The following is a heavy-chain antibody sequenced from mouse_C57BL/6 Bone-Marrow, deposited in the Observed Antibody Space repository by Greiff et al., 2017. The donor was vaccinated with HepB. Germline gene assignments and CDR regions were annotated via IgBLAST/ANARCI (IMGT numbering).Heavy chain of an antibody. J-gene: IGHJ3*01. CDR2: ISSGGDYI. Sequence: EVMLVESGEGLVKPGGSLKLSCAASGFTFSSYAMSWVRQTPEKRLEWVAYISSGGDYIYYADTVKGRFTISRDNARNTLYLQMSSLKSEDTAMYYCTRCDGYYGFAYWGQGTLVTVSA. V-gene: IGHV5-9-1*02. CDR3: TRCDGYYGFAY. CDR1: GFTFSSYA. D-gene: IGHD2-3*01.